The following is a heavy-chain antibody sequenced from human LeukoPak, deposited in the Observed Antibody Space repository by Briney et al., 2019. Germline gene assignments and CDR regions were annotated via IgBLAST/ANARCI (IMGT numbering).Heavy chain of an antibody. J-gene: IGHJ5*02. D-gene: IGHD3-9*01. Sequence: SETLPLTCTVSGGSISSSSYYWGWIRQPPGKGLEWIGSIYYSGSTYYNPSLKSRVTISVDTSKNQFSLKLSSVTAADTAVYYCARDTKLRYFDWSPNWFDPWGQGTLVTVSS. V-gene: IGHV4-39*07. CDR2: IYYSGST. CDR3: ARDTKLRYFDWSPNWFDP. CDR1: GGSISSSSYY.